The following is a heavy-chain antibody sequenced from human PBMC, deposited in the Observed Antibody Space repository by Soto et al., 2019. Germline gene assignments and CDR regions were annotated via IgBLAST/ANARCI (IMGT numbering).Heavy chain of an antibody. D-gene: IGHD2-2*01. V-gene: IGHV3-23*01. CDR3: AKVGGLGYCSSTSCYDYGMDV. CDR1: GFTFSSYA. Sequence: GGSLRLSCAASGFTFSSYAMSWVRQAPGKGLEWVSAISGSGGSTYYADSVKGRFTISRDNSKNTLYLQMNSLRAEDTAVYYCAKVGGLGYCSSTSCYDYGMDVWGQGTTVTV. CDR2: ISGSGGST. J-gene: IGHJ6*02.